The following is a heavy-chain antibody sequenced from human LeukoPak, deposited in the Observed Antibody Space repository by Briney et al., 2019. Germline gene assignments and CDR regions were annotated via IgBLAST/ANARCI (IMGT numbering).Heavy chain of an antibody. Sequence: PSETLSLTCTVSGGSISSYYWSWIRQPPGKGLEWIGEINHSGSTDYNPSLKSRVTMSVDTSKNHFSLRLNSVTAADTAVYYCVKMDYSPSHPRNFFDTWGQGTLVAVSS. D-gene: IGHD4-11*01. J-gene: IGHJ4*02. CDR3: VKMDYSPSHPRNFFDT. V-gene: IGHV4-59*04. CDR2: INHSGST. CDR1: GGSISSYY.